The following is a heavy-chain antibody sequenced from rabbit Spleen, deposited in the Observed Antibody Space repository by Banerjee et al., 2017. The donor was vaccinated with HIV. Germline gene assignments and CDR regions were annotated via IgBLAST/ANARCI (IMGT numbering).Heavy chain of an antibody. CDR1: GVSFNDKDV. Sequence: QSLEESGGGLVKPEGSLTLTCKASGVSFNDKDVMCWVRQAPGKGLEWIGCIVTGSSGSTYYATWAKGRFTVSKASSTTVTLQMTSLTAADTATYFCARGAATDLWGPGTLVTVS. J-gene: IGHJ4*01. V-gene: IGHV1S40*01. CDR2: IVTGSSGST. D-gene: IGHD6-1*01. CDR3: ARGAATDL.